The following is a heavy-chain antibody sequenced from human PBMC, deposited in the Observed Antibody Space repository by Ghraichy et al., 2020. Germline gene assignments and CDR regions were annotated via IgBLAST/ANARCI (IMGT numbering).Heavy chain of an antibody. CDR2: ISGSAGTT. CDR3: ARWAQSGSGSQDSLSFFDY. CDR1: GFTFSSYA. Sequence: GGSLRLSCAASGFTFSSYAMSWVRQAPGKGLEWVSGISGSAGTTYYADSVRGRFTISRDNSKNTLYLQMNSLRAEDMAVYYCARWAQSGSGSQDSLSFFDYWGQGTLVTVSS. D-gene: IGHD3-10*01. V-gene: IGHV3-23*01. J-gene: IGHJ4*02.